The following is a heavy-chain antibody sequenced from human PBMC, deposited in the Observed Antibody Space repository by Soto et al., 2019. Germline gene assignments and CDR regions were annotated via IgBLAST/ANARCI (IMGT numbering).Heavy chain of an antibody. D-gene: IGHD2-2*01. CDR2: IDTDGSTT. Sequence: EVQLEESGGGLVQPGGSLRLSCVASGFAFNNFWMHWVRHVPGKGLVWVSRIDTDGSTTHYADSVKGRFTISRDNAKNTLYLQMTSLSAADTAVDYCASQLSDGYWGQGTLVTVSS. CDR3: ASQLSDGY. V-gene: IGHV3-74*01. J-gene: IGHJ4*02. CDR1: GFAFNNFW.